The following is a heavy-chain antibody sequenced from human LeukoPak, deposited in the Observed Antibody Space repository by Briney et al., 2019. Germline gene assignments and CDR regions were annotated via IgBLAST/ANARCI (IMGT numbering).Heavy chain of an antibody. CDR1: XFXXSXXA. V-gene: IGHV3-64*01. CDR2: ISSNGGST. J-gene: IGHJ4*02. CDR3: AREASIVVRCSDY. D-gene: IGHD6-6*01. Sequence: GSLRLSCAASXFXXSXXAMHXXXXXPGKXLEYVSAISSNGGSTSYXNSVKGRFTISRDNSKNTLYLQMGSLRAEDMAVYYCAREASIVVRCSDYWGQGTLVTVSS.